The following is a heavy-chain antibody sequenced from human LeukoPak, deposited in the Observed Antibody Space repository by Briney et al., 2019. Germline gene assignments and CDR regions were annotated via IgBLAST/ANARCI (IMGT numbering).Heavy chain of an antibody. CDR2: FSASGANT. Sequence: GGSLRLSCAAPGFTFSNYAMSWVRQAPRKGPEWLSTFSASGANTYYADSVRGRFTISRDNSKDTLYLQMDGLRAEDTAFYYCARSPLSTLKSFDSWGQGTLVSVSS. D-gene: IGHD3-16*01. V-gene: IGHV3-23*01. CDR3: ARSPLSTLKSFDS. J-gene: IGHJ4*02. CDR1: GFTFSNYA.